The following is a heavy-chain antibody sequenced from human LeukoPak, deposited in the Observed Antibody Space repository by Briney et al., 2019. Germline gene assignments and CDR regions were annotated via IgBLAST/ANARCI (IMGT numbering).Heavy chain of an antibody. CDR3: ARVPRYGSGTLVYYYYYYMDV. CDR2: ISGSGGST. CDR1: GFTFSSYG. V-gene: IGHV3-23*01. J-gene: IGHJ6*03. D-gene: IGHD3-10*01. Sequence: PGGSLRLSCAASGFTFSSYGMSWVRQAPGKGLEWVSAISGSGGSTYYADSVKGRFTISRDNSKNTLYLQMNSLRAEDTAVYYCARVPRYGSGTLVYYYYYYMDVWGKGTTVTVSS.